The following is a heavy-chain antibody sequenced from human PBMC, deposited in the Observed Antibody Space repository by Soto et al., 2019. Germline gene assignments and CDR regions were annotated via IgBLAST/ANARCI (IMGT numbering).Heavy chain of an antibody. Sequence: PGGSLRLSCAASGFTFSSYAMSWVRQAPGKGLKWVSAISGSGGSTYYADSVKGQFTISRDNSKNMLYLQLNSLRAEDTVVYYCAKGALVATIPNYYYYYYMDVWGKGT. CDR2: ISGSGGST. V-gene: IGHV3-23*01. D-gene: IGHD5-12*01. J-gene: IGHJ6*03. CDR3: AKGALVATIPNYYYYYYMDV. CDR1: GFTFSSYA.